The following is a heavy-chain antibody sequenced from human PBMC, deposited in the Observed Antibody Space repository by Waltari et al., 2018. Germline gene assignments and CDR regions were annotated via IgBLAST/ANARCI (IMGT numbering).Heavy chain of an antibody. V-gene: IGHV1-8*02. CDR3: ASFGSNYFY. CDR2: MNPNSGNT. Sequence: QVQLVQSGAEVKKPGSSVKVSCKASGGTFSSYAISWVRQAPGQGLEWMGWMNPNSGNTGYAQKFQGRVTMTRNTSISTAYMELSSLRSEDTAVYYCASFGSNYFYWGQGTLVTVSS. CDR1: GGTFSSYA. J-gene: IGHJ4*02. D-gene: IGHD4-4*01.